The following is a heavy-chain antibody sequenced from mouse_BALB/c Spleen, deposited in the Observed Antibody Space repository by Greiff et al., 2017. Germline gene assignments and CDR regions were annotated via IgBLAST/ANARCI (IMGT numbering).Heavy chain of an antibody. CDR2: IDPANGNT. CDR1: GLNIKDTY. CDR3: ASGGMGGFAY. Sequence: EVQLQQSGAELVKPGASVKFSCTASGLNIKDTYMHWVKQRPEQGLEWIGRIDPANGNTKYDPKFQGKATITADTSSNTAYLQLSSLTSEDTAVYYCASGGMGGFAYWGQGTLVTVSA. V-gene: IGHV14-3*02. D-gene: IGHD2-3*01. J-gene: IGHJ3*01.